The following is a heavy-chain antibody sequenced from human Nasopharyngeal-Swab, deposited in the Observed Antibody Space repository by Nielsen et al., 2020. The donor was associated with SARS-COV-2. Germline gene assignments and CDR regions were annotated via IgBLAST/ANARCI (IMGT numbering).Heavy chain of an antibody. CDR2: IYHSGST. V-gene: IGHV4-38-2*02. Sequence: SETLSLTCTVSGYSISSGYYWGWIRQPPGKGLEWIGSIYHSGSTYYNPSLKSRVTISVDTSKNQFSLKLSSVTAADTAVYYCARVLYNYYYYYYMDVWGKGTTVTVS. J-gene: IGHJ6*03. CDR3: ARVLYNYYYYYYMDV. D-gene: IGHD2-8*01. CDR1: GYSISSGYY.